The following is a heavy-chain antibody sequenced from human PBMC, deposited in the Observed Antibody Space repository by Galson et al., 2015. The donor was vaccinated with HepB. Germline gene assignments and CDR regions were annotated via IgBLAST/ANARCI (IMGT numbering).Heavy chain of an antibody. Sequence: SLRLSCAASGFTFRSYAMTWVRQTPGKGLEWVSGLTGSSGHTYYADSVKGRFTISRDNSKNTVYLQMSSLRAEDTALYYCGRVRGGYCTITSCAPTVDFWGQGTLVTVSS. J-gene: IGHJ4*02. CDR2: LTGSSGHT. CDR3: GRVRGGYCTITSCAPTVDF. CDR1: GFTFRSYA. V-gene: IGHV3-23*01. D-gene: IGHD2-2*01.